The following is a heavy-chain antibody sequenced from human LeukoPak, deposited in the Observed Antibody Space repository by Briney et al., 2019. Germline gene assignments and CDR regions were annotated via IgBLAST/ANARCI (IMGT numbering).Heavy chain of an antibody. CDR3: ARRGDCYNIHY. Sequence: ASVKVSCKASGYTFTGYYMHWVRQAPGQGLEWMGWITTHGGGTNYAQKFQGRVTITTDKSTSTAYMELSRLTSDDTAVYYCARRGDCYNIHYWGQGT. CDR2: ITTHGGGT. J-gene: IGHJ4*02. V-gene: IGHV1-2*02. CDR1: GYTFTGYY. D-gene: IGHD5-24*01.